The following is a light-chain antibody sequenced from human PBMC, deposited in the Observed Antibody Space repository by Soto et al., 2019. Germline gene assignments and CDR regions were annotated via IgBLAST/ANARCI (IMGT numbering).Light chain of an antibody. J-gene: IGKJ5*01. V-gene: IGKV3-20*01. CDR3: QHYGTSII. CDR1: QSVSSSF. Sequence: EIVLTQSPGTLSLSPGERATLSCRASQSVSSSFLAWYRQKPGQAPRLLIYGASSRATGIPDRFSGSGSGTDFTLTISGLEPEDFALYYCQHYGTSIIFGQGTRLEI. CDR2: GAS.